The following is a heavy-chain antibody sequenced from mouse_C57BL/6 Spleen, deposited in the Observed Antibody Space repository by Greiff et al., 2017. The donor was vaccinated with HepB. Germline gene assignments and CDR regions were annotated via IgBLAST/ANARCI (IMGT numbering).Heavy chain of an antibody. D-gene: IGHD2-4*01. CDR1: GFTFSSYA. Sequence: EVKLVESGGGLVKPGGSLKLSCAASGFTFSSYAMSWVRQTPEKRLEWVATISDGGSYTYYPDNVKGRFTISRDNAKNNLYLQMSHLKSEDTAMYYCARDARHDYGDYWGQGTTLTVSS. CDR2: ISDGGSYT. CDR3: ARDARHDYGDY. J-gene: IGHJ2*01. V-gene: IGHV5-4*01.